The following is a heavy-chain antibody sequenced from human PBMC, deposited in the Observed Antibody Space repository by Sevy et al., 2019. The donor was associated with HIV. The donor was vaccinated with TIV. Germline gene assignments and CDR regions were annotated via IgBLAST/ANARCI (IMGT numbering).Heavy chain of an antibody. Sequence: SQTLSLTCAISGDSVSSNNAAWNWIRQSPSRGLEWLGRTYYKSKWYSHYAVSVKSRMTINPDTSKNQFSLQLNSMTPKDTAVYYCARSVAALDFWYFDLWGRGTLVTVSS. CDR3: ARSVAALDFWYFDL. J-gene: IGHJ2*01. V-gene: IGHV6-1*01. CDR1: GDSVSSNNAA. CDR2: TYYKSKWYS. D-gene: IGHD6-19*01.